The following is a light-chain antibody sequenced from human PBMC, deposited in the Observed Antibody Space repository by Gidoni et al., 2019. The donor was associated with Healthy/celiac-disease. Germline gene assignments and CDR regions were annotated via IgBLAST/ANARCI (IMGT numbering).Light chain of an antibody. CDR2: RNN. CDR1: SNNVGNQG. V-gene: IGLV10-54*04. Sequence: QAGLTQPPSVSKGLRPTATLTCTGNSNNVGNQGAAWLQQHQGHPPKLLSYRNNNRPSGISERFSASRSGNTASLTITGRQPEDEADYYCSAWDSSLSAPVFGGGTKLTVL. J-gene: IGLJ2*01. CDR3: SAWDSSLSAPV.